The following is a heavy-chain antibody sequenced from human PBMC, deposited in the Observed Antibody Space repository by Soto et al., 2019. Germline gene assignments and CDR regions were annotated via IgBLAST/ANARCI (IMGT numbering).Heavy chain of an antibody. CDR2: ISGNGGST. Sequence: EVQLLESGGGLVQPGGSLRFSCAATGFTFSSCAMGWVRQAPGKGLEWVSGISGNGGSTYYADSVTGRFTFSRGTSKITLYLQMDSLGAEDTAIYFCAKVVGDGNNYYDFWGQGTLVSVSS. D-gene: IGHD2-15*01. CDR1: GFTFSSCA. CDR3: AKVVGDGNNYYDF. J-gene: IGHJ4*02. V-gene: IGHV3-23*01.